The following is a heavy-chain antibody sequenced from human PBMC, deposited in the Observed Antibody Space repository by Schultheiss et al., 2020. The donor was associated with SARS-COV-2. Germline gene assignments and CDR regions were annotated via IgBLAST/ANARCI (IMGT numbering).Heavy chain of an antibody. CDR1: GGSVSNGYFY. V-gene: IGHV4-61*01. J-gene: IGHJ4*02. CDR3: ARGDSSGYYFGFMNY. D-gene: IGHD3-22*01. Sequence: SQTLSLTCTVSGGSVSNGYFYWSWIRQPPGKGLEWIGNIYYMGSINYNPSLKSRVTISLDTSKNQFSLKLSSETAADTAVYYCARGDSSGYYFGFMNYWGQGTLVTVSS. CDR2: IYYMGSI.